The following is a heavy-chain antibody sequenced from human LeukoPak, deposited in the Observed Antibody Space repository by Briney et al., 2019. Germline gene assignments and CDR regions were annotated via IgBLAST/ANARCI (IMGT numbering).Heavy chain of an antibody. CDR3: ARSSLRGTPTWFDP. Sequence: SETLSLTCNVSGASMSSNYWSWIREPPGKGLEWIGYIYYSGSTYYNPSLTSRVTISVDTPKNQFPLEVTSVTAADTAVFYCARSSLRGTPTWFDPWGQGILVTVSS. V-gene: IGHV4-59*04. CDR1: GASMSSNY. CDR2: IYYSGST. J-gene: IGHJ5*02.